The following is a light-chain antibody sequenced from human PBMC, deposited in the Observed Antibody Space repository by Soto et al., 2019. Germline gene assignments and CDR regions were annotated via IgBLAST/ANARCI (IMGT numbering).Light chain of an antibody. CDR2: EVS. J-gene: IGLJ1*01. CDR1: SSDVGGYNY. Sequence: QSVLTQPASVSGSPGQSITISCTGTSSDVGGYNYVSWYQLHPGIAPKLMIYEVSNRPSGVSNRFSGSKSGNTASLTISGLQADDEADYYCAAWDDSLNGYVFGTGTKVTVL. V-gene: IGLV2-14*01. CDR3: AAWDDSLNGYV.